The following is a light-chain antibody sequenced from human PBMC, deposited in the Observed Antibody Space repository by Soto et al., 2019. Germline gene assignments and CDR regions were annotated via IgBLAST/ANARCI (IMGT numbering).Light chain of an antibody. CDR1: QSISTT. V-gene: IGKV3-15*01. J-gene: IGKJ1*01. CDR2: GAS. CDR3: QQYTDWPTT. Sequence: EIMMTQSPATLSVSPGEGATLSCRASQSISTTVAWYQQKPGQAPRLLIYGASTRATGIPVRFTGSGSGTEFTLIISSLQSQDLAVYYCQQYTDWPTTFGQGTKVEIK.